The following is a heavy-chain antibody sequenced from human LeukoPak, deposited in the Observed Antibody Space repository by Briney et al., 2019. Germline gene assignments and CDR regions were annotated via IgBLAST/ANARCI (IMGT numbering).Heavy chain of an antibody. CDR2: NKSKTDGGTT. Sequence: PGRSLRLSCAASGFTFSNAWMSWVRQAPGKGLGWVGRNKSKTDGGTTDYAAPVKGRFTISRDDSKNTLYLQMNSLKTEDTAVYYCTTGIFDYWGQGTLVTVSS. CDR1: GFTFSNAW. V-gene: IGHV3-15*01. D-gene: IGHD1-14*01. J-gene: IGHJ4*02. CDR3: TTGIFDY.